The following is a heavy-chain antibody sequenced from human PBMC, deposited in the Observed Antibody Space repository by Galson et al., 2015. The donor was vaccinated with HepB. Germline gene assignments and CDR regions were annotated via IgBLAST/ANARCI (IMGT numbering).Heavy chain of an antibody. D-gene: IGHD2-15*01. CDR1: GGTFSSYA. CDR3: ARDQGSSVSYGMDV. Sequence: CKASGGTFSSYAISWVRQAPGQGPEWMGGIIPIFGIANYAQKFQGRVTITADESTSTAYMELSSLRPEDTAVYYCARDQGSSVSYGMDVWGQGTTVTVSS. J-gene: IGHJ6*02. CDR2: IIPIFGIA. V-gene: IGHV1-69*01.